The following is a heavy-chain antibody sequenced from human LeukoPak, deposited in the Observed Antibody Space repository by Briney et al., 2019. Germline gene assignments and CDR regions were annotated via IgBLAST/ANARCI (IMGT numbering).Heavy chain of an antibody. Sequence: PGGSLRLSCAASGFNIRDHYMGWIRQAPGKGLEWVSYLSGALNIIYYADSVKGRFTISRDIANNSLSLQMTGLRADDTAIYFCVRPEDLGALYYWGQGILVTVSS. D-gene: IGHD1-26*01. V-gene: IGHV3-11*04. CDR2: LSGALNII. J-gene: IGHJ4*02. CDR3: VRPEDLGALYY. CDR1: GFNIRDHY.